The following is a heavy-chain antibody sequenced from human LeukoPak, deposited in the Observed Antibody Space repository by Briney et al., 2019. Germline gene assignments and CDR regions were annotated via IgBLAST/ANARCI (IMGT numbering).Heavy chain of an antibody. V-gene: IGHV4-34*01. Sequence: SETLSLTCAVYGGSFSGYYWSWIRQPPGKGLEWIGEINHSGSTNYNPSLKSRVTISVDTSKNQFSLKLSSVTAADTAVYYCARGLYDYWGQGTLVTVSS. CDR3: ARGLYDY. CDR2: INHSGST. CDR1: GGSFSGYY. J-gene: IGHJ4*02.